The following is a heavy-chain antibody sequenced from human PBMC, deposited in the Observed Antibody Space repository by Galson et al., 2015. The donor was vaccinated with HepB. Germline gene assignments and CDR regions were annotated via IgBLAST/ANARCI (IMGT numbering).Heavy chain of an antibody. Sequence: SETLSLTCGVYGGSFSGYQWSWLRQPPGKAPEWIGEINYRGSTSYSPSLKSRVTISLDTSKNQFSLALTSVTAADTAVYFCARGLRGGLGGRLELWGQGALVTVSS. J-gene: IGHJ5*02. CDR1: GGSFSGYQ. CDR2: INYRGST. D-gene: IGHD3-16*01. V-gene: IGHV4-34*01. CDR3: ARGLRGGLGGRLEL.